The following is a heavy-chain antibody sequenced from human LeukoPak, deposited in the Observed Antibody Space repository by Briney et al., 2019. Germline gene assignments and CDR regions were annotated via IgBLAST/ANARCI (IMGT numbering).Heavy chain of an antibody. CDR3: AKDEGLGRDY. J-gene: IGHJ4*02. CDR2: IYIDGSST. CDR1: GFTFSSYW. V-gene: IGHV3-74*01. D-gene: IGHD3/OR15-3a*01. Sequence: GGSLRLSCAASGFTFSSYWMHCVRHARGEGLVWVSRIYIDGSSTSYADPVKGLFTTSRDDAKNTLYLQMDSLRAEDTAVYYCAKDEGLGRDYWGQGTLVTVSS.